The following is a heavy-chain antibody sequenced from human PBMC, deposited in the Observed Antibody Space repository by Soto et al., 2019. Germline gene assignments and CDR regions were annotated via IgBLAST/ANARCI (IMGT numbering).Heavy chain of an antibody. V-gene: IGHV1-18*01. Sequence: QVQLVQCGAEVKKPGASVKVSCRASGYTFTSCGINWVRQAHGQGLEWMGWISAYNGNTNYAQKLQGRVTMTTDTSTSTAYMELRSLRSDDTAVYYCARDLAAGNCDYWGQGTLVTVSS. CDR1: GYTFTSCG. CDR2: ISAYNGNT. J-gene: IGHJ4*02. CDR3: ARDLAAGNCDY. D-gene: IGHD6-13*01.